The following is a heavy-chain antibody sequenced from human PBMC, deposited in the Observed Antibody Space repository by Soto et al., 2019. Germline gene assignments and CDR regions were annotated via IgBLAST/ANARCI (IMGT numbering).Heavy chain of an antibody. CDR1: GYAFSDYG. CDR2: ISTKNGNT. J-gene: IGHJ4*02. V-gene: IGHV1-18*01. CDR3: AREPPETPPDY. Sequence: ASVKVSCKASGYAFSDYGISWVRQAPGQGLEWMGWISTKNGNTNFAQKFRGRVTMTTDTSTSTVYMELRSLKPDDSAVYYCAREPPETPPDYWGQGTLVTVSS.